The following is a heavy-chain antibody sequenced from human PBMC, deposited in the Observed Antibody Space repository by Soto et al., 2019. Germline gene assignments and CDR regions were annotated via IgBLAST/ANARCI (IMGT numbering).Heavy chain of an antibody. V-gene: IGHV3-9*01. J-gene: IGHJ4*02. CDR2: ISWNSGSI. CDR1: GFTFDDYA. CDR3: AKVGSGYHPYFDY. D-gene: IGHD5-12*01. Sequence: PGGSLRLSCAASGFTFDDYAMHWVRQAPGKGLEWVSGISWNSGSIGYADSVKGRFTISRDNAKNSLYLQMNSLRAEDTALYYCAKVGSGYHPYFDYWGQGTLVTVSS.